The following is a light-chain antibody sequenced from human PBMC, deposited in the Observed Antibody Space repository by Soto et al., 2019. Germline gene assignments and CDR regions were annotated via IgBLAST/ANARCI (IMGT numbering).Light chain of an antibody. CDR3: QQYCSSPWT. V-gene: IGKV4-1*01. Sequence: DIVMTQSPDSLAVSLGERATINCRSSQSVLYSSSNKNYLAWYQQKPGQPPKLLIYWASTRESGVPDRFSGSGSGTDFTLPISILQAEDVAVYYCQQYCSSPWTFGQGTKVEIK. J-gene: IGKJ1*01. CDR1: QSVLYSSSNKNY. CDR2: WAS.